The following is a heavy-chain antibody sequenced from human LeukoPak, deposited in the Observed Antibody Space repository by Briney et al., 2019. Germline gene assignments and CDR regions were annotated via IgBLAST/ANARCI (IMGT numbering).Heavy chain of an antibody. D-gene: IGHD3-10*01. Sequence: ASVKVSCKASGYTFTNYYMHWVRQAPGQGLEWMGIINPSGGSTSYAQKFQGRVTITRDTSASTAYMELSSLRSEDTAVYYCAGGGGIGELFYYWGQGTLVTVSS. V-gene: IGHV1-46*01. CDR2: INPSGGST. CDR1: GYTFTNYY. CDR3: AGGGGIGELFYY. J-gene: IGHJ4*02.